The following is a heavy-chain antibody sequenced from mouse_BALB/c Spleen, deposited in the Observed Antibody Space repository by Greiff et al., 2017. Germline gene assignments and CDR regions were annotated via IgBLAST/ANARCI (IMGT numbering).Heavy chain of an antibody. CDR3: ARRATGTWDY. Sequence: VKLMESGAELVKPGASVKLSCKASGYTFTSYDINWVRQRPEQGLEWIGWLFPGDGSTKYNEKFKGKATLTTDKSSSTAYMQLSRLTSEDSAVYFCARRATGTWDYWGQGTTRTVSS. CDR1: GYTFTSYD. CDR2: LFPGDGST. J-gene: IGHJ2*01. V-gene: IGHV1-85*01. D-gene: IGHD4-1*02.